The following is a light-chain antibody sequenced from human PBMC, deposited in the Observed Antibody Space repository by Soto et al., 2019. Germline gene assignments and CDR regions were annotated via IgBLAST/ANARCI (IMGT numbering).Light chain of an antibody. V-gene: IGKV1-39*01. CDR2: AAS. J-gene: IGKJ2*01. CDR1: QSISNS. Sequence: DIQMTQSPSSLSASTGDRVTITCRASQSISNSVNWYQQKPGKAPKLLISAASRLQSGVPSRFIGSGSETDFTLTITSLQPEDFASYYCQQGYSTPADTFGQGTKLEIK. CDR3: QQGYSTPADT.